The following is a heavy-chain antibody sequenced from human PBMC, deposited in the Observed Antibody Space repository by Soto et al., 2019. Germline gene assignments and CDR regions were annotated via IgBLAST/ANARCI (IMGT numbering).Heavy chain of an antibody. V-gene: IGHV4-30-4*01. Sequence: QVQLQESGPGLVKPSQPLSLTCTVSGGSISSGDYYWSWIRQPPGKAMEWIGYIYYSGSTYYNPSLKSRVTITVDTSKNQCSLKLSSVTAADTAVYYCARVGGYGDYGNWFDPCGQGTLATVTS. D-gene: IGHD4-17*01. CDR1: GGSISSGDYY. CDR2: IYYSGST. CDR3: ARVGGYGDYGNWFDP. J-gene: IGHJ5*02.